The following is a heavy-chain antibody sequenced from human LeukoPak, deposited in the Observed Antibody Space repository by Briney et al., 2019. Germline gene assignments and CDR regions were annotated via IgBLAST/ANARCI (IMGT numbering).Heavy chain of an antibody. CDR1: GGTFSSYA. D-gene: IGHD3-22*01. V-gene: IGHV1-69*04. CDR2: IIPILGIA. Sequence: ASVKVSCKASGGTFSSYAISWVRQAPGQGLEWMGRIIPILGIANYAQKFQGRVTITADKSTSTAYIELSSLRSEDTAVYYCARGGTSDSSGYYSAYWGQGTLVTVSS. J-gene: IGHJ4*02. CDR3: ARGGTSDSSGYYSAY.